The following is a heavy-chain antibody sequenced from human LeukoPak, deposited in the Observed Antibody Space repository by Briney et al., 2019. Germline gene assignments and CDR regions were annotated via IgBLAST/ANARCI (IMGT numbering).Heavy chain of an antibody. CDR3: ARPGRYSSSPSDY. CDR1: GFTVSSNY. J-gene: IGHJ4*02. D-gene: IGHD6-13*01. Sequence: GGSLRLSCAASGFTVSSNYMSWVRQAPGKGLEWVSVIYSGGSTYYADSVKGRFTISRDNSKNTLYLQMNSLRAEDTAVYYCARPGRYSSSPSDYWGQGTLVTVSS. V-gene: IGHV3-66*04. CDR2: IYSGGST.